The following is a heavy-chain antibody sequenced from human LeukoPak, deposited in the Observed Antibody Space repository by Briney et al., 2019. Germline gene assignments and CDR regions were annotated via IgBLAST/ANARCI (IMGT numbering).Heavy chain of an antibody. V-gene: IGHV3-21*01. D-gene: IGHD6-19*01. CDR2: ISTSSSYI. CDR3: ARDLAGATVAGRWFDY. CDR1: GFTFSNYW. Sequence: NPGGSLRLSCAASGFTFSNYWMSWVRQAPGKGLEWVSSISTSSSYIYYADSVKGRFTISRDNAKNSLYLQMNSLRAEDTAVYYCARDLAGATVAGRWFDYWGQGTLVTVSS. J-gene: IGHJ4*02.